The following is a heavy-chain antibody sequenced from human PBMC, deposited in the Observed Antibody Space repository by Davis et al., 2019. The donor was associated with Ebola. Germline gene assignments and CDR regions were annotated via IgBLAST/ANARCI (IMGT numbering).Heavy chain of an antibody. D-gene: IGHD6-13*01. CDR1: GFTVSSNY. CDR3: AKDSWRISQQLAHDY. Sequence: PGGSLRLSCAASGFTVSSNYMSWVRQAPGKGLEWVSVIFSGGDTYYVDSVRGRFTISRDNSKNTLYLQMNSLRAEDTAVYYCAKDSWRISQQLAHDYWGQGTLVTVSS. J-gene: IGHJ4*02. V-gene: IGHV3-53*01. CDR2: IFSGGDT.